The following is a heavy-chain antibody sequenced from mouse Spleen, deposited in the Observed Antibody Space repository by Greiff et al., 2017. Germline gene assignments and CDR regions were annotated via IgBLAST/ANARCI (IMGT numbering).Heavy chain of an antibody. V-gene: IGHV1-69*01. CDR1: GYTFTSYW. J-gene: IGHJ4*01. CDR3: APYYSYYSYDVGAYYYAMDY. Sequence: QVQLQQPGAELVMPGASVKLSCKASGYTFTSYWMHWVKQRPGQGLEWIGEIDPSDSYTNYNQKFKGKATLTVDKSSSTAYMQLSSLTSEDSAVYYCAPYYSYYSYDVGAYYYAMDYWGQGTSVTVSS. D-gene: IGHD2-12*01. CDR2: IDPSDSYT.